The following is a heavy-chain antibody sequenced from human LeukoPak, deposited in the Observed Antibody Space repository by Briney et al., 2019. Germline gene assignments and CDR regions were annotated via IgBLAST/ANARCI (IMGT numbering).Heavy chain of an antibody. J-gene: IGHJ4*02. D-gene: IGHD1-26*01. CDR3: ASQVGSGSYFPGDY. CDR2: ISSSSSYI. V-gene: IGHV3-21*01. CDR1: GFTFSSYS. Sequence: GGSLRLSCAASGFTFSSYSMNWVRQAPGKGLEWVSSISSSSSYIYYADSVKGRFTISRDNAKNSLYLQMNSLRAEDTAVYYCASQVGSGSYFPGDYWGQGILVTVSS.